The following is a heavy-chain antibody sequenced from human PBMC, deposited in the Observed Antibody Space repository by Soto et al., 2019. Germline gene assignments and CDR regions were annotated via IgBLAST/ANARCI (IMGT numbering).Heavy chain of an antibody. V-gene: IGHV4-59*02. CDR3: GRIPYTSASFDY. Sequence: KTSETLSLTCSVSGFSVSSTYWGWIRQSPGKGLEWIGYVYDSGSTNYSPSLKSRVTISVGTSKNQFFLRLRSVTAADTAVYYCGRIPYTSASFDYWGQGNLVTVSS. CDR1: GFSVSSTY. J-gene: IGHJ4*02. CDR2: VYDSGST. D-gene: IGHD3-16*01.